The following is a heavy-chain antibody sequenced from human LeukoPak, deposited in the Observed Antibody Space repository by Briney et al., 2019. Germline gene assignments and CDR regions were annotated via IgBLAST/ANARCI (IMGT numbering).Heavy chain of an antibody. Sequence: GGSLRLSCAASGFTFSSYSMNWVRQAPGKGLEWVSSISSSSSYIYYADSVKGRFTISRDNAKNSLYLQMNSLRAEDTAVYYCAVTVGMATIVDYLGQGTLVTVSS. CDR3: AVTVGMATIVDY. J-gene: IGHJ4*02. D-gene: IGHD5-24*01. CDR1: GFTFSSYS. CDR2: ISSSSSYI. V-gene: IGHV3-21*01.